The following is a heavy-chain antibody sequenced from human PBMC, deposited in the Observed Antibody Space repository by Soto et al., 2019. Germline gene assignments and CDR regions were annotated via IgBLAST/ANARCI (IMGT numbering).Heavy chain of an antibody. J-gene: IGHJ6*02. D-gene: IGHD1-1*01. CDR1: GVTLSAYD. V-gene: IGHV3-13*05. Sequence: GESLKISCSASGVTLSAYDMHLVLQTTGKGLEWVSAIGAADDPYYLGSVKGRFTISISTAYLQWSSLKASDTAMYYCASTQLSNNGYYYYGMDVWGQGTTVTVSS. CDR3: ASTQLSNNGYYYYGMDV. CDR2: IGAADDP.